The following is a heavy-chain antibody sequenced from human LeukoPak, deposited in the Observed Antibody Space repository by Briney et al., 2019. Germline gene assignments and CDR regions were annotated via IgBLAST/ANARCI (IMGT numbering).Heavy chain of an antibody. J-gene: IGHJ3*02. CDR1: GFTFSSYS. V-gene: IGHV3-43*01. CDR2: ISWDGGST. D-gene: IGHD6-13*01. CDR3: AIISVGSSTSTSDAFDI. Sequence: GGSLRLSCAASGFTFSSYSMNWVRQAPGKGLEWVSLISWDGGSTYYADSVKGRFTISRDNSKNSLYLQMNSLGTEDTALYYCAIISVGSSTSTSDAFDIWGQGTMVTVSS.